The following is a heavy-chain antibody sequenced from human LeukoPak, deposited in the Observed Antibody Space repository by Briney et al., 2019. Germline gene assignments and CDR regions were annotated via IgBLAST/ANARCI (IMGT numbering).Heavy chain of an antibody. Sequence: GGSLRLSCAASGFTFSSYDMHWVRQAPGKGLEWVAVISYDGSNKYYADSVKGRFTISRDNSKNTLYLQMNSLRAEDTAVYYCAKNGLHIVYSAGEYSFDYWGQGTLVTVSS. CDR3: AKNGLHIVYSAGEYSFDY. D-gene: IGHD2-21*01. CDR1: GFTFSSYD. CDR2: ISYDGSNK. V-gene: IGHV3-30*18. J-gene: IGHJ4*02.